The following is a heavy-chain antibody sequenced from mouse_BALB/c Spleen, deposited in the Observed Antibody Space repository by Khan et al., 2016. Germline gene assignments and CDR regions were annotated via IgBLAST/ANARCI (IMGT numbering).Heavy chain of an antibody. CDR3: ARYDYDWYFDV. J-gene: IGHJ1*01. Sequence: EVQLQESGPGLVKPSQSLSLTCTVTGYSITSDYAWNWIRQFPGNKLEWMGYISYSGYTIYNPSLKSRISITRDTSKTQFFLQLNSVTTEDTATYYWARYDYDWYFDVRGAGTTVTVSS. V-gene: IGHV3-2*02. CDR1: GYSITSDYA. CDR2: ISYSGYT. D-gene: IGHD2-4*01.